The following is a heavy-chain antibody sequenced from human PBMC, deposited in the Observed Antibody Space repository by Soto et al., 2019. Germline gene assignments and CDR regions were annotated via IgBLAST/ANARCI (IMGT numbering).Heavy chain of an antibody. D-gene: IGHD6-13*01. V-gene: IGHV1-69*12. J-gene: IGHJ3*02. CDR2: IIPIFGTA. Sequence: QVQLVQSGAEVKKPGSSVKVSCTASGGTFSSYAISWVRQAPGQGLEWMGGIIPIFGTANYAQKFQGRVTITADESTSTAYMELSSLRSEDTAVYYCARVKRGYSSSWFHDAFDIWGQGTMVTVSS. CDR3: ARVKRGYSSSWFHDAFDI. CDR1: GGTFSSYA.